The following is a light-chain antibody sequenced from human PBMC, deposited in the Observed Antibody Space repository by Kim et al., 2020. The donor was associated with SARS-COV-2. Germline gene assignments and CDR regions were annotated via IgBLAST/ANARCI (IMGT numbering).Light chain of an antibody. CDR2: NAS. Sequence: ENVLTQSPGTLSLSPGERATLSCRASQSVSSNFLAWYQQKAGQAPRLVIYNASSRASGIPDRFSGSGAGTDFTLTISTLEPEDFAVYYCQQYDTAPETFGQGTKVDIK. V-gene: IGKV3-20*01. J-gene: IGKJ1*01. CDR1: QSVSSNF. CDR3: QQYDTAPET.